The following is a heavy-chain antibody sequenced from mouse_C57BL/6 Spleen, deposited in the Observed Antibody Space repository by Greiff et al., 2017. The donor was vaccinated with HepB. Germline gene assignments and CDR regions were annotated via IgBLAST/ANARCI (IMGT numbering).Heavy chain of an antibody. CDR1: GFTFSSYG. V-gene: IGHV5-6*02. Sequence: EVMLVESGGDLVKPGGSLKLSCAASGFTFSSYGMSWVRQTPDKRLEWVATISSGGSYTYYPDSVKGRFTISRDNPKNTLYLQMSSLKSEDTAMYYCARHWDTTADYWGQGTTLTVSS. CDR2: ISSGGSYT. J-gene: IGHJ2*01. CDR3: ARHWDTTADY. D-gene: IGHD1-2*01.